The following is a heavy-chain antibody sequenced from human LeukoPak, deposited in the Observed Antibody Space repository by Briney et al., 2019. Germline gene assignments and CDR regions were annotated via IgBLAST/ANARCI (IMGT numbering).Heavy chain of an antibody. D-gene: IGHD2-2*01. CDR2: ISYDGSNK. V-gene: IGHV3-30-3*01. CDR1: GFTFRSYA. J-gene: IGHJ4*02. Sequence: GWSLTLSCAASGFTFRSYAMHWVRQAPGKGLEWVAVISYDGSNKYYADSVKGRFTISRDNSKNTLDLQMNSLRAEDTAVYYCARPLGYCSSTNCYEWGYWGQGTLVTVSS. CDR3: ARPLGYCSSTNCYEWGY.